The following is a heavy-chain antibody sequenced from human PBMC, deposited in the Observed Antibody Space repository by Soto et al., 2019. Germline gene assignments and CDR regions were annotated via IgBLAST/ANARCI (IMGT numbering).Heavy chain of an antibody. D-gene: IGHD3-10*01. Sequence: QITLKESGPTLVKPTQTLTLTCTFSGFSLSTSGVGVGWIRQPPGKALEWLALIYWDDDKRYSPSLKSRLTITKDTSKNQVVLTMTNMDPVDTATYYCAHRRLYGSGSCYAHLFDYWGQGTLVTVSS. V-gene: IGHV2-5*02. J-gene: IGHJ4*02. CDR1: GFSLSTSGVG. CDR2: IYWDDDK. CDR3: AHRRLYGSGSCYAHLFDY.